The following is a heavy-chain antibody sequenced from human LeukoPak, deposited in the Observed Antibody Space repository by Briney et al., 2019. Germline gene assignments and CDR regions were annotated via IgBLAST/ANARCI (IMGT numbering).Heavy chain of an antibody. CDR1: GGSISSYY. J-gene: IGHJ5*02. V-gene: IGHV4-59*08. CDR3: ARHVGYGNNWFDP. CDR2: IYYSGST. D-gene: IGHD5-18*01. Sequence: PSETLSLTCTVSGGSISSYYWSWIRQPPGKGLEWIGYIYYSGSTNYNPSLKSRVTISVDTSKNQFSLKLRSLTAAGTAVYYCARHVGYGNNWFDPWGQGTLVTVSS.